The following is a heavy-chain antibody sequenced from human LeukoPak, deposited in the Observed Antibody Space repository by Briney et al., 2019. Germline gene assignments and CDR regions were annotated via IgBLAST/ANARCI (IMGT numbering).Heavy chain of an antibody. J-gene: IGHJ4*02. V-gene: IGHV3-23*01. CDR1: GFTFSNYN. Sequence: PGGSLRLSCAASGFTFSNYNMNWVRQAPGKGLEWISGISGSGASTYYADSVKGRFTISRDDSRNTLYLQMNSLRGDDTAVYYCAKDVGKWESLHFFDYWGQGTLVTVSP. CDR2: ISGSGAST. D-gene: IGHD1-26*01. CDR3: AKDVGKWESLHFFDY.